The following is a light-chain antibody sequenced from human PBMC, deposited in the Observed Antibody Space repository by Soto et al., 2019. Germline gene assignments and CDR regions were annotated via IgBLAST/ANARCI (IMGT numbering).Light chain of an antibody. CDR2: EVS. Sequence: QSALTQPPSASGSPGQSVTISCTGTSSDVGGYNYVSWYQQHPGKAPKLMIYEVSKRPSGVPDRLSGSKSGNTASLTVSGLQAEDEADYYCSSYAGSPYGFGTGTKVTVL. CDR1: SSDVGGYNY. CDR3: SSYAGSPYG. J-gene: IGLJ1*01. V-gene: IGLV2-8*01.